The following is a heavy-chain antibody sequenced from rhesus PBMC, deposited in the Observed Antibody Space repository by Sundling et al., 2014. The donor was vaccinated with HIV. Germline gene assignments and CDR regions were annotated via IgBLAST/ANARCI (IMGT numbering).Heavy chain of an antibody. D-gene: IGHD4-29*01. V-gene: IGHV4-147*01. CDR1: GASISTNY. CDR3: TRELGSSWGGRKYGLDS. Sequence: QVQLQESGPGLVKPSETLSLTCAVSGASISTNYWTWIRQSPGKDLEWIGRIYGVSGDTRYNPSLTSRATISMDTAKNQFSLKLRSVTAADTAVYYCTRELGSSWGGRKYGLDSWGQGVAVTVSS. CDR2: IYGVSGDT. J-gene: IGHJ6*01.